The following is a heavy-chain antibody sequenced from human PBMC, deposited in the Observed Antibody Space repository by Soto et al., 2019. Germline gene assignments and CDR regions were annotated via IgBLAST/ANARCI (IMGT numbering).Heavy chain of an antibody. CDR1: GFTVSSNY. CDR2: IYSGGST. D-gene: IGHD3-22*01. V-gene: IGHV3-53*02. J-gene: IGHJ3*02. CDR3: ARDYYDSSGYYFNAFDI. Sequence: EVQLVETGGGLIQPGGSLRLSCAASGFTVSSNYMSWVRQAPGKGLEWVSVIYSGGSTYYADSVKGRFTISRDNSENTLYLQMNSLRAEDTAVYYCARDYYDSSGYYFNAFDIWGQGTMVTVSS.